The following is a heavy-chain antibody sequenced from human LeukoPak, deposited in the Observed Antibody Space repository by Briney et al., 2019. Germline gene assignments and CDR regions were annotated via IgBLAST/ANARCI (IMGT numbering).Heavy chain of an antibody. CDR3: ALGIGVVFYRSYFDY. CDR1: GFSLSTSGVG. J-gene: IGHJ4*02. D-gene: IGHD3-3*01. V-gene: IGHV2-5*01. Sequence: SGPTLVNPTQTLTLTCTFSGFSLSTSGVGVGWIRQPPGKALEWLALIYWNDDKRYSPSLKSRLTITKDTSKNQVVLTMTNMDPVDTATYYCALGIGVVFYRSYFDYGGQGTLATVSS. CDR2: IYWNDDK.